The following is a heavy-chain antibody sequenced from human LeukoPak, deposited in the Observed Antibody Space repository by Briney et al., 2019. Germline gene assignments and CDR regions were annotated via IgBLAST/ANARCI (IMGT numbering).Heavy chain of an antibody. Sequence: PSETLSLTCAVSGGSISSSNWWSWVRQPPGKGLEWIGEIYHSGSTNYNPSLKSRVTISVDKSKNQFSLKLSSVTAADTAVYYCAMDIPPGPRYYYYGMDVWGQGTTVTVSS. J-gene: IGHJ6*02. D-gene: IGHD2-2*02. CDR2: IYHSGST. CDR1: GGSISSSNW. V-gene: IGHV4-4*02. CDR3: AMDIPPGPRYYYYGMDV.